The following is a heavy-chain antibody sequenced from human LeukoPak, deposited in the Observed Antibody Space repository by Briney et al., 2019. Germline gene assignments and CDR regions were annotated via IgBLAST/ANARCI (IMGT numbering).Heavy chain of an antibody. D-gene: IGHD6-19*01. CDR1: GGSISSGDYY. CDR3: ARVSSGWYRGAFDI. J-gene: IGHJ3*02. CDR2: IYYSGIT. V-gene: IGHV4-30-4*08. Sequence: SQTLSLTCSVSGGSISSGDYYWSWIRQPPGKGLEWIGYIYYSGITHYNPSLKSRVTISVDTSKNQCSLKLSTVTAADTAVYYCARVSSGWYRGAFDIWGQGTMVTVSS.